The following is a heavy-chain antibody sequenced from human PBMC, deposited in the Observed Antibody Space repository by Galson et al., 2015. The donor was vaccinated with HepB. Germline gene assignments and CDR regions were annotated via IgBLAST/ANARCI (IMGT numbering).Heavy chain of an antibody. CDR2: ISTFNANT. CDR1: GYSFTSYG. V-gene: IGHV1-18*01. CDR3: ARDQRDYYDGSGGYEAFEI. Sequence: SVKVSCKASGYSFTSYGISWVRQAPGQGPEWVGLISTFNANTNYAQRLQDRVTMTRDTSTNTVYMELRSLRSDDTAVYYCARDQRDYYDGSGGYEAFEIWGQGTVVGGSS. J-gene: IGHJ3*02. D-gene: IGHD3-10*01.